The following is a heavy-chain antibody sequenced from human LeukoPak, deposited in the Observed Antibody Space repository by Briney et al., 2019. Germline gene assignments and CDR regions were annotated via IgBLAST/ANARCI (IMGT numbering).Heavy chain of an antibody. CDR1: GYTFTSYA. CDR2: ISTYNGNT. CDR3: ARGGSPVYYYHMDV. V-gene: IGHV1-18*01. J-gene: IGHJ6*03. Sequence: ASVKVSCKASGYTFTSYAISWVRQAPGQGLEWMGWISTYNGNTNYAQKLQGRVTMTTDTSTTTAYMELRSLRSDDTAVYYCARGGSPVYYYHMDVWGKGTTVTVSS. D-gene: IGHD6-6*01.